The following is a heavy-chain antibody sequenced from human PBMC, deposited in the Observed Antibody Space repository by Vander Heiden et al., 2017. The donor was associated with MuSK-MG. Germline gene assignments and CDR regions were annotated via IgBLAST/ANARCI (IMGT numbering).Heavy chain of an antibody. V-gene: IGHV4-34*01. CDR1: GGSFRGHF. D-gene: IGHD1-20*01. CDR3: ARNTRITAHPDYFYYMDV. J-gene: IGHJ6*03. CDR2: IDHSGST. Sequence: QVQLQPWGAGLLKPSETLSPTCAVYGGSFRGHFLTWLRQPPGKGLEWLGEIDHSGSTNYNPSLKSRFSASVDTSNNQFSLKLTSVTAADAALYYCARNTRITAHPDYFYYMDVWGTGTTVTVSS.